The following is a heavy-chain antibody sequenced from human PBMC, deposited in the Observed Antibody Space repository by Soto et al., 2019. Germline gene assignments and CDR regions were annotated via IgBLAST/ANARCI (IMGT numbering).Heavy chain of an antibody. J-gene: IGHJ6*02. CDR1: GGTFSSYT. V-gene: IGHV1-69*08. D-gene: IGHD1-26*01. CDR2: IIPILGIA. CDR3: AGDGSGSYYYGMDV. Sequence: QVQLVQSGAEVKKPGSSVKVSCKASGGTFSSYTISWVRQAPGQGLEWMGRIIPILGIANYAQKFQGRVTITADKSTSTAYMELSSLRSEDTAVDYCAGDGSGSYYYGMDVWGQGTTVTVSS.